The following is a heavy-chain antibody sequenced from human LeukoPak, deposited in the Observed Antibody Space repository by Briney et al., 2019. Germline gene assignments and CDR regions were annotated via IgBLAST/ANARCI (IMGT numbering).Heavy chain of an antibody. D-gene: IGHD6-6*01. CDR1: GGSFSGYY. J-gene: IGHJ4*02. Sequence: SETLSLTCAVYGGSFSGYYWSWIRQPPGKGLEWIGEINHSGSTNYNPSLKSRVTISVDTSKNQFSLKLSSVTAADTAVYYCARDTRRSIAAPWDYWGQGTLVTVSS. V-gene: IGHV4-34*01. CDR3: ARDTRRSIAAPWDY. CDR2: INHSGST.